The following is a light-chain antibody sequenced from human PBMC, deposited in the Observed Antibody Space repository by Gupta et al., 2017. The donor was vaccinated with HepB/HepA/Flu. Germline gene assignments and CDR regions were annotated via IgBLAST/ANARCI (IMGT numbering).Light chain of an antibody. CDR2: KNN. V-gene: IGLV10-54*04. CDR3: SAWDSSLSAQV. J-gene: IGLJ2*01. Sequence: QAGLTQPPSVSKGLRQTATLTCTGNSNNVGNQGADWLQQHQGHPPKLLSYKNNNRPSGISERFSASRSGNTGTLTITGLQPEDEADYYCSAWDSSLSAQVFGGGTKLTVL. CDR1: SNNVGNQG.